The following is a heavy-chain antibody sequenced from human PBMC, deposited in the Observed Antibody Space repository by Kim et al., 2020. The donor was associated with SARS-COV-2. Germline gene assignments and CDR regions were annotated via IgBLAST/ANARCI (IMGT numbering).Heavy chain of an antibody. CDR2: ISGSGGSI. CDR3: AKFWGVCSSTSCYVGDY. CDR1: GFTFSSYA. Sequence: GGSLRLSCAASGFTFSSYAMSWVRQAPGKGLEWVSAISGSGGSIYYADSVKGRFTISRDNSKNTLYLQMNSLRAEDTAVYYCAKFWGVCSSTSCYVGDYWGQGTLVTVSS. V-gene: IGHV3-23*01. D-gene: IGHD2-2*01. J-gene: IGHJ4*02.